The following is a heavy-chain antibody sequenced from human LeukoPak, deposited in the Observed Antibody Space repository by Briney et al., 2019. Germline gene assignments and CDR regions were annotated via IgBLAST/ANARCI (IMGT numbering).Heavy chain of an antibody. D-gene: IGHD2-2*01. CDR3: AKDWEYQLLLYYFDY. CDR2: IYSGGST. V-gene: IGHV3-66*02. J-gene: IGHJ4*02. CDR1: KFTVSSKY. Sequence: GGSLRLSCAASKFTVSSKYMSWVRQAPGKGLEWVSVIYSGGSTHYADSVKGRFTISRDNSKNTLYLQMNSLRAEDTAVYYCAKDWEYQLLLYYFDYWGQGTLVTVSS.